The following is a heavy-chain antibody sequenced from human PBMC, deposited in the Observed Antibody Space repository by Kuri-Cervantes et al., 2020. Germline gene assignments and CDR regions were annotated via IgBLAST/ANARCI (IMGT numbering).Heavy chain of an antibody. J-gene: IGHJ6*03. CDR3: ARDGKQLAHRLGYYYYMDV. D-gene: IGHD6-6*01. CDR1: GYTFTNYG. V-gene: IGHV1-18*01. Sequence: ASVKVSCKASGYTFTNYGISWVRQAPGQGLEWMGWISAYNGDTNYAQKLQGRVTMTTDTSTSTAYMELRSLRSDDTAVYYCARDGKQLAHRLGYYYYMDVWGKGTTVTVSS. CDR2: ISAYNGDT.